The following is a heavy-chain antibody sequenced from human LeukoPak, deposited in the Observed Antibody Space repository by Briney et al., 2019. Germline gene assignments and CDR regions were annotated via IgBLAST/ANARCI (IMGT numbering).Heavy chain of an antibody. D-gene: IGHD6-6*01. CDR2: IWYDGSNK. Sequence: PGRSLRLSCAASGFTFSSYGMHWVRQAPGKGLEWVAVIWYDGSNKYYADSVKGRFTISRDNSKNTLYLQINSLRAEDTAVYYCARDPRLYSSSSSYYFDYWGQGTLVTVSS. CDR3: ARDPRLYSSSSSYYFDY. V-gene: IGHV3-33*01. CDR1: GFTFSSYG. J-gene: IGHJ4*02.